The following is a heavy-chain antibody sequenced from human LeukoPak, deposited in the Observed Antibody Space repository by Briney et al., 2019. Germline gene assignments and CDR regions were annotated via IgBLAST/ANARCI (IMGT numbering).Heavy chain of an antibody. Sequence: SETLSLTCTVSGGSISSYYWSWIRQPPEKGLEWIGYIYYSGSTNYNPSLKSRVTISVDTSKNQFSLKLSSVTAADTAVYYCARSYSNDGYYYYYYMDVWGKGTTVTVSS. D-gene: IGHD4-11*01. J-gene: IGHJ6*03. V-gene: IGHV4-59*01. CDR2: IYYSGST. CDR1: GGSISSYY. CDR3: ARSYSNDGYYYYYYMDV.